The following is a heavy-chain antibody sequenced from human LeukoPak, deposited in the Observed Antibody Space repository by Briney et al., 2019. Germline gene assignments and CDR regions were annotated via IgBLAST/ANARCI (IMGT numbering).Heavy chain of an antibody. CDR3: ARIGGCSGGSCKDY. CDR1: GFTFSSYA. D-gene: IGHD2-15*01. V-gene: IGHV3-30*04. CDR2: ISYDGSNK. Sequence: GRSLRLSCAASGFTFSSYAMHWVRQAPGKGLEWVAVISYDGSNKYYADSVKGRFTISRDNSKNTLYLQMNSLRAEDTAVYYCARIGGCSGGSCKDYWGQGTLVTVSS. J-gene: IGHJ4*02.